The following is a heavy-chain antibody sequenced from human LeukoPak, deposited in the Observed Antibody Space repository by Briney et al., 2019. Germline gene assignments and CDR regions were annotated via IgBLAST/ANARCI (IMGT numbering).Heavy chain of an antibody. J-gene: IGHJ4*02. CDR1: GFTFDDYA. CDR3: AKERDDYNTVVDY. D-gene: IGHD5-24*01. Sequence: GGSLTLSCAASGFTFDDYAMHWVRQAPGKGLEWVSDISWNSGSIGYADSVKGRFTISRDNAKNSLYLQMNSLRAGDTALYYCAKERDDYNTVVDYWGEGTVVTVSA. V-gene: IGHV3-9*01. CDR2: ISWNSGSI.